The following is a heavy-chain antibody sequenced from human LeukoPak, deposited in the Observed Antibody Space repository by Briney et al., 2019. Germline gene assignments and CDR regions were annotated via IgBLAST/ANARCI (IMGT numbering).Heavy chain of an antibody. Sequence: GGSLRLSCAVSGFTFSGFWMSWSRQAPGKGLEWVASINSDGSEGYYADVVKGRFTISRDNAKNSLYLQINSLRAGDTAVYYCARSSYSSSSSVWGQGTMVTVSS. CDR2: INSDGSEG. D-gene: IGHD6-6*01. J-gene: IGHJ3*01. CDR3: ARSSYSSSSSV. V-gene: IGHV3-7*03. CDR1: GFTFSGFW.